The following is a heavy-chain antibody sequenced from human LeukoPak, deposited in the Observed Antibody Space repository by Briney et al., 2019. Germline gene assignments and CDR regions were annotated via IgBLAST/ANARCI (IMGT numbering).Heavy chain of an antibody. CDR3: ARGYGDYNIYFDY. D-gene: IGHD4-17*01. CDR2: VYTNGIT. Sequence: PSETLSLTCSVSGGPFSRYYCSWIRQPPGKELEWVGRVYTNGITNYNPSLKGRITISVDESKNQFSLILNSVTAADTAVYYCARGYGDYNIYFDYWGHGTLVTVAS. V-gene: IGHV4-4*07. CDR1: GGPFSRYY. J-gene: IGHJ4*01.